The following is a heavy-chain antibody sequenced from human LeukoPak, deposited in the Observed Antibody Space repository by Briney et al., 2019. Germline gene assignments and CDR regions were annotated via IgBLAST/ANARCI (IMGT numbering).Heavy chain of an antibody. D-gene: IGHD4-23*01. V-gene: IGHV4-4*07. CDR1: GDSLSGYY. Sequence: PSETLSLTCTVSGDSLSGYYWGWMRQPARKGLEWVGRIYSSGSTDFNPSLKSRVTMSVDPSKRQFSLTLNSVTAADTAVYFCAREASVETHSGYYYDYGGPGALVTVSS. J-gene: IGHJ4*02. CDR3: AREASVETHSGYYYDY. CDR2: IYSSGST.